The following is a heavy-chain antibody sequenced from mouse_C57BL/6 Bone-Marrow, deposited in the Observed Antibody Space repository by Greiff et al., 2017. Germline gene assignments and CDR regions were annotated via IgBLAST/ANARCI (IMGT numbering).Heavy chain of an antibody. CDR2: LYPGSGST. CDR3: ARGRAAQATFDY. Sequence: FTSYWITWVKQRPGQGLEWIGDLYPGSGSTNYYEKFKSKATLTVDTSSSTAYMQLSSLTSEDSAVYYCARGRAAQATFDYWGQGTTLTVSS. CDR1: FTSYW. J-gene: IGHJ2*01. D-gene: IGHD3-2*02. V-gene: IGHV1-55*01.